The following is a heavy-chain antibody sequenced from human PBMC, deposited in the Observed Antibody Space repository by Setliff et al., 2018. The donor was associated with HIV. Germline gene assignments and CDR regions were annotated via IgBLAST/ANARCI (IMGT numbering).Heavy chain of an antibody. CDR2: INIDDTT. V-gene: IGHV3-53*05. D-gene: IGHD2-2*01. Sequence: PGGSLRLSCVASAFTVSGKWMGWVRQAPGKGLEWVSVINIDDTTYYGDSVKGRFSISRDNSKNTLNLQMNSLSAEDTALYYCSTSSRGGGPDGFDIWGQGEMVTVSS. J-gene: IGHJ3*02. CDR1: AFTVSGKW. CDR3: STSSRGGGPDGFDI.